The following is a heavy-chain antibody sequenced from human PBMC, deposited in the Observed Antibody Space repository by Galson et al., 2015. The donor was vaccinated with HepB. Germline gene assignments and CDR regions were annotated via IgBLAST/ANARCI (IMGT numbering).Heavy chain of an antibody. J-gene: IGHJ4*02. CDR2: IWYDGSNK. CDR1: GFTFSSYG. D-gene: IGHD3-9*01. V-gene: IGHV3-33*01. Sequence: SLRLSCAASGFTFSSYGTHWVRQAPGKGLEWVAVIWYDGSNKYYADSVKGRFTISRDNSKNTLYLQMNSLRAEDTAVYYCATERGILTAPAYYFDFWGQGTLVTVSS. CDR3: ATERGILTAPAYYFDF.